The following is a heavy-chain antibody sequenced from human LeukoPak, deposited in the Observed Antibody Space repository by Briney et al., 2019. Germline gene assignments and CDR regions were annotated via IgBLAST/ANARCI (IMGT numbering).Heavy chain of an antibody. CDR1: GYLFTSYW. J-gene: IGHJ4*02. D-gene: IGHD1-26*01. Sequence: GESLKISFKGSGYLFTSYWIGWVRQMPEKGLEWMGIIYPGDSDTRYSPSFQGQVTISADKSISTAYLRWSSLKASDTAMYYCARLDSGTYRDYWGQGTLVTVSS. CDR3: ARLDSGTYRDY. V-gene: IGHV5-51*01. CDR2: IYPGDSDT.